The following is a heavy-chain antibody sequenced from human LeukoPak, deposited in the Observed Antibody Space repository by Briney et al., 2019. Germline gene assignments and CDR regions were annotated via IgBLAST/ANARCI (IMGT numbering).Heavy chain of an antibody. CDR3: ATPLDYYDSSGYHQGGD. CDR2: IKEDGSKK. D-gene: IGHD3-22*01. Sequence: GGSLRLSCAASGFTFSSCWMTWVRQAPGKGLEWVANIKEDGSKKNYVDSVKGRFTILRDNAKKSLYLQMNRLRAEDTAVYYCATPLDYYDSSGYHQGGDWGQGTLVTVSS. J-gene: IGHJ4*02. V-gene: IGHV3-7*03. CDR1: GFTFSSCW.